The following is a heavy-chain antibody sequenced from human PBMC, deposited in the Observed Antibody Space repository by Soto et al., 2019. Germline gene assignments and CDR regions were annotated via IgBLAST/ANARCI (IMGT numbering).Heavy chain of an antibody. V-gene: IGHV3-15*02. CDR2: IRSNADGGTT. Sequence: DVRLVESGGASVKPGGSLRLSCAASGFPFIDAWMIWVRQAPGKGLQWVGRIRSNADGGTTDLAASARGRFSISRDDSKDTLYLHMNSLEIHDTAVYFCSTALRRDSALGAYWGQGTLVSVSS. CDR1: GFPFIDAW. CDR3: STALRRDSALGAY. D-gene: IGHD3-16*01. J-gene: IGHJ4*02.